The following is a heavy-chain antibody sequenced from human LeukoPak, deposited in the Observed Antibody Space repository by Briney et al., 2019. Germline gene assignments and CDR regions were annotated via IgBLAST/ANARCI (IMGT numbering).Heavy chain of an antibody. J-gene: IGHJ4*02. CDR3: ARDGYSGNDGL. CDR1: GGSTSSYY. Sequence: PSETLSLTCTVSGGSTSSYYWSWIRQPPGKGLEWIGYIYHSGSTNYNPSLKSRVTISVDTSKNQFSLKLSSVTAADTAVYYCARDGYSGNDGLWGQGTLVTVSS. V-gene: IGHV4-59*01. D-gene: IGHD5-12*01. CDR2: IYHSGST.